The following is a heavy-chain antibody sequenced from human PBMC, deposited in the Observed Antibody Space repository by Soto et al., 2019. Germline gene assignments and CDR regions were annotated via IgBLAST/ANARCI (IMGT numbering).Heavy chain of an antibody. CDR2: TYYRSKWYY. V-gene: IGHV6-1*01. CDR3: ARGEQYSGRIFDY. CDR1: GGSVPSNSAG. D-gene: IGHD1-26*01. J-gene: IGHJ4*01. Sequence: PSRTLSLPCAITGGSVPSNSAGWSWVRQSPSRALDWLGRTYYRSKWYYEYAVSVRGRITINPDTSKNQYSLQLNSVTPEDTAVYFCARGEQYSGRIFDYWGQGTLVTVSS.